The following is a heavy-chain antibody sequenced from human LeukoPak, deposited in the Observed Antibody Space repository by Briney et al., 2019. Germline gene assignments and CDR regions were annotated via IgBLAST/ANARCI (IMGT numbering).Heavy chain of an antibody. CDR2: ISGSGGST. J-gene: IGHJ4*02. Sequence: GGSLRLSCAASGFTFSSYAMSWVRQAPGKGLEWVSAISGSGGSTHYADSVKGRFTISRDNSKNTVYLQMNSLRAEDTATYYCAKAARGATFLPFDYWGQGTLVTVSS. CDR3: AKAARGATFLPFDY. CDR1: GFTFSSYA. V-gene: IGHV3-23*01. D-gene: IGHD1-26*01.